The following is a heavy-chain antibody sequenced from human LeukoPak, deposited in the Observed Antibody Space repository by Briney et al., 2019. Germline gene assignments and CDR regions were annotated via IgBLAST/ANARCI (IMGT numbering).Heavy chain of an antibody. CDR3: ARDRPYYGDYYYYGMDV. V-gene: IGHV3-7*01. CDR1: GFTFSNAW. Sequence: GGSLRLSCTASGFTFSNAWMSWVRQAPGKGLEWVANIKQDGSEKYYVDSVKGRFTISRDNAKNSLYLQMNSLRAEDTAVYYCARDRPYYGDYYYYGMDVWGQGTTVTVSS. D-gene: IGHD4-17*01. CDR2: IKQDGSEK. J-gene: IGHJ6*02.